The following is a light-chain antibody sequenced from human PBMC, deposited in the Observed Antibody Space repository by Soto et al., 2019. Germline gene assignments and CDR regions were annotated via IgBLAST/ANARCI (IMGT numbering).Light chain of an antibody. CDR3: MQALRYT. V-gene: IGKV2-28*01. CDR1: QSLLHSNGYNY. CDR2: LGS. J-gene: IGKJ2*01. Sequence: DIVMTQSPLSLPVTPVEPASISCRSSQSLLHSNGYNYLDWYLQKPGQSPQLLIYLGSNRASGVPDRFSGSGAGTDFTLKISRVEAEDVGVYYCMQALRYTFGQGTKLEIK.